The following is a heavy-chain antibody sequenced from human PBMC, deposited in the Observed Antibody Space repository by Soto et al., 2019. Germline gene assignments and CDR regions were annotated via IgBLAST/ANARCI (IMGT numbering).Heavy chain of an antibody. CDR1: GGSISSSSYY. CDR3: ARHETGVDY. CDR2: IYYSGST. V-gene: IGHV4-39*01. D-gene: IGHD7-27*01. Sequence: SETLSLTYTVSGGSISSSSYYWGWIRQPPGKGLEWIGSIYYSGSTYYNPSLKSRVTISVDTSKNQFSLKLSSVTAADTAVYYCARHETGVDYWGQGTLVTVSS. J-gene: IGHJ4*02.